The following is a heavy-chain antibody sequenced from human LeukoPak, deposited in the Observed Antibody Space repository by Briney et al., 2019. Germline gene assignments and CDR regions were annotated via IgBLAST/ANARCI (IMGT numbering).Heavy chain of an antibody. J-gene: IGHJ4*02. V-gene: IGHV3-23*01. CDR3: AKDVGRMGLYYFDY. CDR1: GFTFSSYA. D-gene: IGHD2-8*01. CDR2: ISGSGGST. Sequence: GGSLRLSCAASGFTFSSYAMSWVRQAPGKGLEWVSAISGSGGSTYYADSVKGRFTISRDNSKNTRYLQMNSLRAEDTAVYYCAKDVGRMGLYYFDYWGQGTLVTVSS.